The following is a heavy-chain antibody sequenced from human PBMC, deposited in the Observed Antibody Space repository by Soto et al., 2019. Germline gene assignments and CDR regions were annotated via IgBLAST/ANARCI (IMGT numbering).Heavy chain of an antibody. CDR1: GASISTSYW. J-gene: IGHJ4*02. CDR2: IHYSGTT. CDR3: TRALFKALHY. V-gene: IGHV4-4*02. Sequence: QVQLQESGPTLVKPSETLSLTCAVSGASISTSYWWSWVRQSPGKGLEWIGEIHYSGTTNYNPSLESRVSISMDKSKNPFSLNLNSVTAADTAMYFCTRALFKALHYWGQATLVTVSS.